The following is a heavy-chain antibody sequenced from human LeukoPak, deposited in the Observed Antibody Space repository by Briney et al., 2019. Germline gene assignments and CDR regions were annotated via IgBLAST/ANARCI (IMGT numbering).Heavy chain of an antibody. CDR3: ARDASYGPHAFDI. V-gene: IGHV1-18*01. CDR1: GYTFTSYG. CDR2: ISGYNGAT. Sequence: ASVKVSCKASGYTFTSYGISWVRQAPRQGLEWMGWISGYNGATNYAQKVQGRVTVTTDTSTSTAYMELRSLTSDDTAVYYCARDASYGPHAFDIWGQGTMVTVSS. J-gene: IGHJ3*02. D-gene: IGHD4-17*01.